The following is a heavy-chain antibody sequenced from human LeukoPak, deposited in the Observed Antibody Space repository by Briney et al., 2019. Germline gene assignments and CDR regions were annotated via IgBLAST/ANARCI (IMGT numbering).Heavy chain of an antibody. CDR1: GFTFSSNG. J-gene: IGHJ4*02. D-gene: IGHD6-19*01. CDR2: ISSDISYK. V-gene: IGHV3-30*18. Sequence: SGGSLRLSCVASGFTFSSNGMHWVRQAPGKGLEWVAVISSDISYKSYADSVKGRFSISRDNSKNTLYLQMDSLRAEDTAVYYCAKQTLSSGLDYWGQGTLVTVSS. CDR3: AKQTLSSGLDY.